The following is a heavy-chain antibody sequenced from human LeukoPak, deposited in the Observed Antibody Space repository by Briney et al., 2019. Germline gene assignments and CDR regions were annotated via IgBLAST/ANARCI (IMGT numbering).Heavy chain of an antibody. V-gene: IGHV1-46*01. CDR3: ARDPVPADSGWYLHFDY. J-gene: IGHJ4*02. CDR2: INPSGGST. CDR1: GYTFTSYY. Sequence: GASVKVSCKASGYTFTSYYMHWVRQAPGQGLEWMGIINPSGGSTSYAQKSQGRVTMTRDTSTSTVYMELSSLRSEDTAVYYCARDPVPADSGWYLHFDYWGQGTLVTVSS. D-gene: IGHD6-19*01.